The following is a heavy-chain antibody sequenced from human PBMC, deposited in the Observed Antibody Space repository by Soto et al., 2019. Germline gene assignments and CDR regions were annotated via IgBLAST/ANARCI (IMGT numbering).Heavy chain of an antibody. CDR2: ISGSGGST. CDR1: GFTFSSYA. V-gene: IGHV3-23*01. Sequence: EVQLLESGGGLVQPGGSLRLSCAASGFTFSSYAMSWVRQAPGKGLEWVSAISGSGGSTYYADSVKGRFTISRDNSKNTLYLQMNSLRAEDTAVYYCAKGLGQTPVGNYYYYGMDVWGQGTTVTVSS. D-gene: IGHD7-27*01. J-gene: IGHJ6*02. CDR3: AKGLGQTPVGNYYYYGMDV.